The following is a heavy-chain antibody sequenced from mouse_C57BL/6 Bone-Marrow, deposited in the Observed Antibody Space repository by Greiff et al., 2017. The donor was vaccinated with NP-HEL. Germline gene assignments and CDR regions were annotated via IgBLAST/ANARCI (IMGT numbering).Heavy chain of an antibody. V-gene: IGHV14-4*01. D-gene: IGHD1-1*01. Sequence: EVKLMESGAELVRPGASVKLSCTASGFNIKDDYMHWVKQRPEQGLEWIGWIDPENGDTEYASKFQGKATITADTSSNTAYLQLSSLTSEDTAVYYCTTNLLLRDYWGQGTTLTVSS. CDR3: TTNLLLRDY. J-gene: IGHJ2*01. CDR1: GFNIKDDY. CDR2: IDPENGDT.